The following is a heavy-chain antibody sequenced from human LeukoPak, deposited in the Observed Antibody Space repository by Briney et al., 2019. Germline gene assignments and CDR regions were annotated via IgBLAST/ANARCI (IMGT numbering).Heavy chain of an antibody. V-gene: IGHV1-2*02. CDR1: GYTFTGHY. CDR3: ARGPIIDIVIVPAADDYYYMDV. J-gene: IGHJ6*03. CDR2: INPNSGGT. Sequence: ASVKVSCKASGYTFTGHYMHWLRQAPGQGVEWMGWINPNSGGTHYAQKFQGRLTMTRDTSSYTADMELSRLKYDDTAVYYCARGPIIDIVIVPAADDYYYMDVWGKGTTVTVSS. D-gene: IGHD2-2*01.